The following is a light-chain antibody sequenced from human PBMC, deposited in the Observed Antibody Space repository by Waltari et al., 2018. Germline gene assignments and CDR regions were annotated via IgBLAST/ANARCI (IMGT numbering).Light chain of an antibody. Sequence: QSALTRPASVSGSPGQSITIPRTGTRRDVGASNSVSWYQQHPGKAPKLIIFDVSNRPSGVSNRFSGSKSGNTASLTISGLQAEDEADYYCSSYISSSTLELFGGGTSLTVL. J-gene: IGLJ2*01. CDR1: RRDVGASNS. V-gene: IGLV2-14*03. CDR2: DVS. CDR3: SSYISSSTLEL.